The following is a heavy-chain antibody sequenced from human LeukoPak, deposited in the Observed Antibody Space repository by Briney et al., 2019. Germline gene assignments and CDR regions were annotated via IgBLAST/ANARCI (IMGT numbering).Heavy chain of an antibody. CDR2: IQQDGSEK. Sequence: PGGSLRLSCAASGFTFSSYWMSWVRQAPGKGLEWVANIQQDGSEKHYVDSVKGRFTISRDNAKNSLYLQMNSLRAEDTAVYYCARDRGRREQQLVPHDYWGQGTLVTVSS. J-gene: IGHJ4*02. CDR3: ARDRGRREQQLVPHDY. V-gene: IGHV3-7*01. CDR1: GFTFSSYW. D-gene: IGHD6-13*01.